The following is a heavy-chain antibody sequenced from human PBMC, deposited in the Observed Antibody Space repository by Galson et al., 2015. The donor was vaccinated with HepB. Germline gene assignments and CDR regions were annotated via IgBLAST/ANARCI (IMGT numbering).Heavy chain of an antibody. CDR2: IWYDGGNK. CDR3: AREASGLDLDY. Sequence: SLRLSCAASRFTFSSYGMHWVRQAPGKGLEWVADIWYDGGNKYSGGSEKGRFTISRYNSKKTLYLQMHSLRAEDTAVYYCAREASGLDLDYWCQGTLVTVSS. D-gene: IGHD3/OR15-3a*01. V-gene: IGHV3-33*01. CDR1: RFTFSSYG. J-gene: IGHJ4*02.